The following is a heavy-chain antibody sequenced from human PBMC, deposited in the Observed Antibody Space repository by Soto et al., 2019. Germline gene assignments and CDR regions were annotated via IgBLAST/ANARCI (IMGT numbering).Heavy chain of an antibody. CDR2: MNPNSGNT. CDR3: ARGITIFGVVPG. V-gene: IGHV1-8*01. J-gene: IGHJ4*02. CDR1: GYTFTSYD. Sequence: QVQLVQSGAEVKKPGASVKVSCKASGYTFTSYDINWVRQATGQGLEWMGWMNPNSGNTGYAQKFQGRVTMTRNTSISTDYMELSSLRSEDTAGYYCARGITIFGVVPGWGQGTLVTVSS. D-gene: IGHD3-3*01.